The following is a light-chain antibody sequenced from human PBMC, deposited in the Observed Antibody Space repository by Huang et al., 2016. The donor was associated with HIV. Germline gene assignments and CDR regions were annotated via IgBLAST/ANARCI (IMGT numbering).Light chain of an antibody. V-gene: IGKV1-6*01. CDR2: AAP. CDR1: QGIRND. J-gene: IGKJ1*01. CDR3: LRDFNAPRT. Sequence: AIQMTQSPSSLSASLGVRITIKCRASQGIRNDLGWYQHTPGKAPKLLIYAAPELQDGVPLRLRGSGSGTAFTVIITGLQREDVGTYHSLRDFNAPRTFGQGTTVNIK.